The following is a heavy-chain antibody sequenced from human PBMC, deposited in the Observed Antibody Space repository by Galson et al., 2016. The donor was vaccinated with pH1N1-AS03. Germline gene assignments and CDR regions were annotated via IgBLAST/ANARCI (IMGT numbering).Heavy chain of an antibody. Sequence: QSGAEVKKPGESLKISCKGSGYSFTNYWIAWVRQLPGKGLEWMGIIYPADSDARYSPSFQGQVTISADTSNSTAYMQWNSLKASDTAMYYCARQRAVRAFDMWGQGTLVTVSS. CDR3: ARQRAVRAFDM. D-gene: IGHD3-10*01. V-gene: IGHV5-51*01. CDR2: IYPADSDA. CDR1: GYSFTNYW. J-gene: IGHJ3*02.